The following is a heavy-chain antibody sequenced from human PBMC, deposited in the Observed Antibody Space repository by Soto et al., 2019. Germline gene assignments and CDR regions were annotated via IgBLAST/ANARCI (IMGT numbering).Heavy chain of an antibody. CDR2: ISQTGIDI. D-gene: IGHD2-15*01. J-gene: IGHJ1*01. Sequence: GRSLRLSCAASGFTFSDFYMSWIRQAPGKGLEYISYISQTGIDIIYADSVKGRFTISRDNAKNSLYLQMNSLTVDDTAVYYCAKTARLLGPLGGQGTLVTLSS. CDR1: GFTFSDFY. CDR3: AKTARLLGPL. V-gene: IGHV3-11*01.